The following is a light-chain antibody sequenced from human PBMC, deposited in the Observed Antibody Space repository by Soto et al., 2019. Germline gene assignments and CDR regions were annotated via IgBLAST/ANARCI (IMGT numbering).Light chain of an antibody. Sequence: SYELTQPPSVSVSPGQTARITCSGDALPKQYAYWYQQKPGQAPVLVIYKDTERPSGIPERFSGSSSATTVALTISGVQAEDEADYHCQSADSSGTYGVFGGGTKLTVL. CDR1: ALPKQY. CDR2: KDT. V-gene: IGLV3-25*03. CDR3: QSADSSGTYGV. J-gene: IGLJ2*01.